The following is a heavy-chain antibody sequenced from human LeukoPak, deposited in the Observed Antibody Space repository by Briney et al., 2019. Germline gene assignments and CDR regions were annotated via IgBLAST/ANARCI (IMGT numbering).Heavy chain of an antibody. CDR3: ARVYYGIFPYGVDV. CDR1: GYTFTGYY. CDR2: INPNSGGT. V-gene: IGHV1-2*02. Sequence: ASVKVSCKASGYTFTGYYMHWVRQAPGQGLEWMGWINPNSGGTNYAQKFQGRVTMTRDTSISTAYVELSRLRSDDTAVYYCARVYYGIFPYGVDVWGQGTTVTVSS. D-gene: IGHD3-10*01. J-gene: IGHJ6*02.